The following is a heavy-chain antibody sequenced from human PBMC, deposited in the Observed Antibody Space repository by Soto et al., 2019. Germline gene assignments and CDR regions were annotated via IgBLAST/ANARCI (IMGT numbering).Heavy chain of an antibody. CDR1: TGSINGYY. CDR3: ARGKRDSTSCLDV. J-gene: IGHJ6*02. D-gene: IGHD2-2*01. Sequence: TLSLTCRVSTGSINGYYWNWIRQSPGKGLEWIAFIYSSGSTNYNPSLKSRATISVDRSKNQVSLKLTSVTAADTAAYYCARGKRDSTSCLDVWDQGTTVTAP. CDR2: IYSSGST. V-gene: IGHV4-59*01.